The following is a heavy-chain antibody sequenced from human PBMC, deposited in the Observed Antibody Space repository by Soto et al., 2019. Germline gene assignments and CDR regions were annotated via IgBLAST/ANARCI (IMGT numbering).Heavy chain of an antibody. CDR1: GFSFSNYE. Sequence: PGGSLRLSCAASGFSFSNYEMNWVRQAPGKGLEWVSYISSSGSTIYYADSVRGRFTISRDNSKNSLYLQMNSLRAEDTAVYYCARDPGSSSPNYYYYGMDVWRQGTTVTVSS. CDR3: ARDPGSSSPNYYYYGMDV. CDR2: ISSSGSTI. V-gene: IGHV3-48*03. D-gene: IGHD6-6*01. J-gene: IGHJ6*02.